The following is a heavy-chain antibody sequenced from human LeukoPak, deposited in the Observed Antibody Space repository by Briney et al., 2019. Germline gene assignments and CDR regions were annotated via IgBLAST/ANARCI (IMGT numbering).Heavy chain of an antibody. D-gene: IGHD6-13*01. CDR3: ARETAITAGIDY. J-gene: IGHJ4*02. CDR1: GFTFSNSW. CDR2: INTDGSAA. V-gene: IGHV3-74*01. Sequence: GGSLRLSCAASGFTFSNSWMHWVRQAPGKGLVWVSHINTDGSAATYGDPAKGRFTVSRDSAKNTLFLQMSSLRVEDTGVYYCARETAITAGIDYWGQGTLVTVSS.